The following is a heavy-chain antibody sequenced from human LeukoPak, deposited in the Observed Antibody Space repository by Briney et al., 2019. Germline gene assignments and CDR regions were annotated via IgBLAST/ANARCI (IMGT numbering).Heavy chain of an antibody. D-gene: IGHD4-17*01. CDR1: GFTFSSYW. CDR2: IKQDGSEK. Sequence: GGSLRLSCAASGFTFSSYWMSWVRQAPGKGLEWVANIKQDGSEKYYVDSVKGRFTISRDNAKNSLYLQMNSLRAEDTAVYYCARDRGYGDYVPDYWGQGTLVTVSS. V-gene: IGHV3-7*01. J-gene: IGHJ4*02. CDR3: ARDRGYGDYVPDY.